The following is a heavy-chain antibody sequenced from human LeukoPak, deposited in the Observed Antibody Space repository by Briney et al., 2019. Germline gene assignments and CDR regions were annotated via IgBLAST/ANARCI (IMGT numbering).Heavy chain of an antibody. CDR1: GGSINSGNYY. CDR3: TRTFDY. J-gene: IGHJ4*02. CDR2: IYTSGST. Sequence: PSQTLYLTYTGFGGSINSGNYYWSLIQQPAGRGLGWIGRIYTSGSTNYNPSLKSRLTISIDTSKNQFSLKLSSVTAADTAVYYCTRTFDYWGQGSLVTVSS. V-gene: IGHV4-61*02.